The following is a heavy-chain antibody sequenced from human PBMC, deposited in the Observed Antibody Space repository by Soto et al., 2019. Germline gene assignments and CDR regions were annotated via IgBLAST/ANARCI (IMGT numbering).Heavy chain of an antibody. CDR1: GFTFSSYG. V-gene: IGHV3-33*01. D-gene: IGHD2-21*02. CDR2: IWYDGSNK. Sequence: GGSLRLSCAASGFTFSSYGMHWVRQAPGKGLEWVAVIWYDGSNKYYADSVKGRFTISRDNSKNTLYLQMNSLRAEDTAVYYCARGDIVVVTAIRYYYYGMDVWGQGTTVTSP. CDR3: ARGDIVVVTAIRYYYYGMDV. J-gene: IGHJ6*02.